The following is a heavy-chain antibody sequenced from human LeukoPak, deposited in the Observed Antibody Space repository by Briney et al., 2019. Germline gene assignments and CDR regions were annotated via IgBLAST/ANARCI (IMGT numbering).Heavy chain of an antibody. CDR1: GGSISSYY. CDR2: IYYSGST. CDR3: ANTHLTAPPFDY. Sequence: SETLSLTCTVSGGSISSYYWSWIRQPPGKGLEWIGYIYYSGSTNYNPSLKSRVPISVDTSKNQFSLRLSSVTAAYTAVYYCANTHLTAPPFDYWGQGTLVTGSS. J-gene: IGHJ4*02. D-gene: IGHD5-18*01. V-gene: IGHV4-59*08.